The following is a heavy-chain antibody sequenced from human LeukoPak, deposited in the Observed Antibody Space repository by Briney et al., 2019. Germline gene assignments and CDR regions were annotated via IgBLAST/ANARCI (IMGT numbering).Heavy chain of an antibody. D-gene: IGHD3-10*01. J-gene: IGHJ6*02. CDR2: INHSGST. CDR1: GGSFSVYY. Sequence: SETLSLTCAVYGGSFSVYYWSWIRQPPGKGLEWIGEINHSGSTNYNPSLKSRVTISVDTSKNQFSLKLSSVTAADTAVYYCARERSFGFMVRGGSYGMDVWGQGTTVTVSS. CDR3: ARERSFGFMVRGGSYGMDV. V-gene: IGHV4-34*01.